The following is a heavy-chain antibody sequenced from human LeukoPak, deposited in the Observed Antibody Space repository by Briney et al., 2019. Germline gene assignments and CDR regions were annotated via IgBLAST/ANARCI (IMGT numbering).Heavy chain of an antibody. J-gene: IGHJ4*02. Sequence: ASVKVSCKASGYTFTSYGISWVRQAPGQGLEWMGWISAYNGNTNYAQKFQGRVTMTRDTSTSTVYMELSSLRSEDTAVYYCARGEYYYDSSGYYFDYWGQGTLVTVSS. CDR3: ARGEYYYDSSGYYFDY. CDR1: GYTFTSYG. D-gene: IGHD3-22*01. CDR2: ISAYNGNT. V-gene: IGHV1-18*01.